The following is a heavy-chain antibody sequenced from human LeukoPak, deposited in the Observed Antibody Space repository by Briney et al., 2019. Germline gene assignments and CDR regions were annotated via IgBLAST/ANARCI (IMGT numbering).Heavy chain of an antibody. J-gene: IGHJ5*02. D-gene: IGHD1-26*01. CDR2: VYYSGGT. CDR1: GVSISRSFYY. CDR3: ARGSTGSFGP. V-gene: IGHV4-39*01. Sequence: SETLSLTCSISGVSISRSFYYWGWIRQPPGKRLEWIGNVYYSGGTYYNPSLKSRVSVSVDTSQNQFSLTLTSVTAADTAVYFCARGSTGSFGPWGQGTLVTVSS.